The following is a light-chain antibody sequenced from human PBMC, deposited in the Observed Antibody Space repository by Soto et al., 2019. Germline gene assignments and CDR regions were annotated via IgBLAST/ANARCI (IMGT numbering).Light chain of an antibody. CDR2: EGS. CDR3: SSYTSSSTWV. V-gene: IGLV2-14*02. J-gene: IGLJ3*02. Sequence: QSALTQPASVSGSRGQSITISCTGTSSDVGSYNLVSWYQQHPGKAPKLMIYEGSKRPSGVSNRFSGSKSGNTASLTISGLQAEDEADYYCSSYTSSSTWVFGGGTKLTVL. CDR1: SSDVGSYNL.